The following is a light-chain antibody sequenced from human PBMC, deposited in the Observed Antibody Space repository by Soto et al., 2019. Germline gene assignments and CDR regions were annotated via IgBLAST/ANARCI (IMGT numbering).Light chain of an antibody. CDR3: QQHNNWPPFT. CDR1: QSVSSS. V-gene: IGKV3-15*01. Sequence: EIVMTQSPATLSVSPGERVTLSCRASQSVSSSLAWYQQKPGQAPRLLIYGASTRATGIPARFSGSGSGTAFTLTITSLHSEDFAFYYCQQHNNWPPFTFGPGTKVDIK. J-gene: IGKJ3*01. CDR2: GAS.